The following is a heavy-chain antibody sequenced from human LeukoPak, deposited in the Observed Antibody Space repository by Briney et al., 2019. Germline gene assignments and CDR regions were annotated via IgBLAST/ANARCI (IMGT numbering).Heavy chain of an antibody. J-gene: IGHJ4*02. D-gene: IGHD3-16*01. CDR1: GFTFDDYA. V-gene: IGHV3-43*02. CDR3: ATVGPSGGVDY. Sequence: PGGPLRLSCAASGFTFDDYAMHWVRQAPGKGLEWVSLISGDGGSTYYADSVKGRFTISRDNSKNSLYLQMNSLRTEDTALYYCATVGPSGGVDYWGQGTLVTVSS. CDR2: ISGDGGST.